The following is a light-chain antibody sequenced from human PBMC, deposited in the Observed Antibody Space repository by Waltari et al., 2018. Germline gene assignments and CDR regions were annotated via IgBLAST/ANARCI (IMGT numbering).Light chain of an antibody. J-gene: IGLJ3*02. CDR2: EGN. V-gene: IGLV2-23*01. Sequence: QSALTQPASVSGSPGQSITISCTGPSSGVGNYNLVSWYQQHPGKAPKLMIYEGNKRPSGVSNRFSGSKSGNMASLTISGLQAEDEADYYCCSYAGSSAPRVFGGGTKLTVL. CDR1: SSGVGNYNL. CDR3: CSYAGSSAPRV.